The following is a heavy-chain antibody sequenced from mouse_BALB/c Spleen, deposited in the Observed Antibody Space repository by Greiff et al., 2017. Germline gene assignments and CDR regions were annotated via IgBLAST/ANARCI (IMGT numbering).Heavy chain of an antibody. CDR2: ISSGSSTI. V-gene: IGHV5-17*02. J-gene: IGHJ4*01. CDR3: AREVRRVSHAMDY. CDR1: GFTFSSFG. Sequence: EVMLVESGGGLVQPGGSRKLSCAASGFTFSSFGMHWVRQAPEKGLEWVAYISSGSSTIYYADTVKGRFTISRDNPKNTLFLQMTSLRSEDTAMYYCAREVRRVSHAMDYWGQGTSVTVSS. D-gene: IGHD2-14*01.